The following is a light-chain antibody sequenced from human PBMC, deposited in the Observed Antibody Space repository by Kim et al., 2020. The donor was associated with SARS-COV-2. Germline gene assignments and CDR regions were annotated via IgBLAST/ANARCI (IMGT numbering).Light chain of an antibody. J-gene: IGLJ3*02. CDR2: EVI. V-gene: IGLV2-23*02. CDR1: ISHVASYNL. CDR3: CSYGGSSTLV. Sequence: QSVLTQPASVSGSPGQSITISCTGTISHVASYNLVSWYQQFPGKAPKLIIYEVIKRPSGVSNRFSASKSGNTASLTISGLQAEDEADYYCCSYGGSSTLVFGGGTQLTVL.